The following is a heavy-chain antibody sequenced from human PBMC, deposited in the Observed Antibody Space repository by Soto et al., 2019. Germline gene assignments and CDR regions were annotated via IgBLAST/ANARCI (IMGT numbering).Heavy chain of an antibody. J-gene: IGHJ6*03. V-gene: IGHV4-34*01. D-gene: IGHD2-15*01. CDR1: GGSFSDYY. CDR3: ARGVAKYCSGGSCYPHYYYMDV. Sequence: PSETLSLTCAVYGGSFSDYYWSWIRQPPGKGLEWIGEINHSGSTNYSPSLKSRVTISVDTSKNQFSLKLSSVTAADTAVYYCARGVAKYCSGGSCYPHYYYMDVWGKGTTVTVSS. CDR2: INHSGST.